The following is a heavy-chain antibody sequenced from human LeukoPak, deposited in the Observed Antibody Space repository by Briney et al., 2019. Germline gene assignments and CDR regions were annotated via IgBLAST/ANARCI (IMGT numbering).Heavy chain of an antibody. J-gene: IGHJ4*02. CDR1: GYAFNRHG. D-gene: IGHD6-19*01. CDR2: ISAYNGDT. Sequence: ASVKVSCKASGYAFNRHGISWARQAPGQGLEWMGWISAYNGDTKYAQKFQGRVTLTIDTSTSTAYMELRSLRSDDTAMYYCARDPSNTSGWYIYFDYWGQGTLVTVPS. V-gene: IGHV1-18*01. CDR3: ARDPSNTSGWYIYFDY.